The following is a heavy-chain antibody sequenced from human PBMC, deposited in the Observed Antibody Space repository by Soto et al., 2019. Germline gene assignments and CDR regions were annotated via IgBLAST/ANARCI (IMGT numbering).Heavy chain of an antibody. J-gene: IGHJ4*02. CDR1: GGSISSSKY. D-gene: IGHD2-2*01. CDR3: ARSSTSADYFDY. Sequence: SETLSLTCAVSGGSISSSKYWIWVRQPPGKGLEWIGEIYHSGSTNYNPSLKSRVTISVDKSKNQFSLKLSSVTAADTSVYYCARSSTSADYFDYWGQGNLVT. CDR2: IYHSGST. V-gene: IGHV4-4*02.